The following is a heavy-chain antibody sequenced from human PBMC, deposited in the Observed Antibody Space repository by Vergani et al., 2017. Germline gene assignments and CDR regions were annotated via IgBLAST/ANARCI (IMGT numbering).Heavy chain of an antibody. Sequence: QVQLVESGGGVVQPGRSLRLSCAASGFTFRSYAMHWVRQAPGKGLEWVAVISYDGSNKYYADSVKGRFTISRDNSKNTVYLQINSLRAEDTAFYYCADLYGDDGFSPFWGQGTLVTVSS. CDR1: GFTFRSYA. V-gene: IGHV3-30-3*01. CDR2: ISYDGSNK. D-gene: IGHD2-21*01. CDR3: ADLYGDDGFSPF. J-gene: IGHJ4*02.